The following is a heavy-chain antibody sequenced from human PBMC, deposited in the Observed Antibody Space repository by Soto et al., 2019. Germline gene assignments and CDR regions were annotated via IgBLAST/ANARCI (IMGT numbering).Heavy chain of an antibody. J-gene: IGHJ4*02. CDR3: ARGRYGDY. V-gene: IGHV1-18*01. CDR1: GYGFTTYG. D-gene: IGHD1-1*01. CDR2: ISAHNGNT. Sequence: QVHLVQSGAEVKKSGASVKVSCKGSGYGFTTYGITWVRQAPGQGLEWMAWISAHNGNTNYAQKLQGRVTVTRATSTSTAYMELRSLRSDDKAGYYCARGRYGDYWGQGALVTVSS.